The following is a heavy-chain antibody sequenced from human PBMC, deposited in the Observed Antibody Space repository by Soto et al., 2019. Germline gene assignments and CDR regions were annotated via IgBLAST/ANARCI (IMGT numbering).Heavy chain of an antibody. Sequence: SETLSLTCTVSGGSISSYYWSWIRQPRGKGLEWIGYIYYSGSTNYNPSLKSRVTISVDTSKNQFSLKLSSVTAADTAVYYCARDRGSSEGGSWFDPWGQGTLVTVSS. J-gene: IGHJ5*02. CDR1: GGSISSYY. V-gene: IGHV4-59*01. D-gene: IGHD6-6*01. CDR3: ARDRGSSEGGSWFDP. CDR2: IYYSGST.